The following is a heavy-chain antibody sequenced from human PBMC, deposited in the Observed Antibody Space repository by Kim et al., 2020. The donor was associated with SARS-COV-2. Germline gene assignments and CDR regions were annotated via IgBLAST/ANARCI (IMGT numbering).Heavy chain of an antibody. CDR3: ARGGTYCGGDCYSLFNY. D-gene: IGHD2-21*01. V-gene: IGHV4-34*01. CDR2: INHSGST. Sequence: SETLSLTCAVYGGSFSGYYWSWIRQPPGKGLEWIGEINHSGSTNYNPSLKSRVTISVDTSKNQFSLKLSSVTAADTAVYYCARGGTYCGGDCYSLFNYWGQGTLVTVSS. CDR1: GGSFSGYY. J-gene: IGHJ4*02.